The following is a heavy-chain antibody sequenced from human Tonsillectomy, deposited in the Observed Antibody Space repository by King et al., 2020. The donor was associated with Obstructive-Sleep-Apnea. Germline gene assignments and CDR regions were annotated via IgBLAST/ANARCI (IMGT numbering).Heavy chain of an antibody. CDR3: TTGRVTEVDY. V-gene: IGHV3-15*01. D-gene: IGHD2-21*02. CDR2: IKTKTDGGTT. CDR1: GFTLSNAW. J-gene: IGHJ4*02. Sequence: VQLVESGGGLVKPGGSLRLSCAASGFTLSNAWMSWVRQAPGKGLEWVGRIKTKTDGGTTDYAAPVKGRFTISRDDSRNTLSLQMNSLKTEDTAVYYCTTGRVTEVDYWGQGTLVTVSS.